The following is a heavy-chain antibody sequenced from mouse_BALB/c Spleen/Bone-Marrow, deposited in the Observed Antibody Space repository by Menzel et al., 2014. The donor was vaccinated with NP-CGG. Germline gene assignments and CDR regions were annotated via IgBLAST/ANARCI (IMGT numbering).Heavy chain of an antibody. V-gene: IGHV14-3*02. J-gene: IGHJ4*01. CDR2: IDPANGNT. CDR1: GFNIKDTY. D-gene: IGHD2-3*01. CDR3: ARNGYYVYYYAMDY. Sequence: VQLQQSGAGLVKPGASVKLSCTASGFNIKDTYMHWVKQRPEQGLEWIGRIDPANGNTKYDPKFQGKATITADTSSNTAYLQLSSLTSEDTAVYYCARNGYYVYYYAMDYWGQGTSVTDSS.